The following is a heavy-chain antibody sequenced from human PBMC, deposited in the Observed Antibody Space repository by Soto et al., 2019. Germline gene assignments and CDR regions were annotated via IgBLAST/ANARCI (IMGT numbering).Heavy chain of an antibody. CDR3: AWTLGSSTLDY. CDR2: IRSKSNSFAT. CDR1: GFPFSGSA. Sequence: GGSLRLSCAASGFPFSGSAIHWVRQASGKGLEWVGRIRSKSNSFATAYGASVKTRLTISKDTSKNLVVLTMTNMDPTDTATYYCAWTLGSSTLDYWGQGTLVTVSS. J-gene: IGHJ4*02. D-gene: IGHD6-13*01. V-gene: IGHV3-73*01.